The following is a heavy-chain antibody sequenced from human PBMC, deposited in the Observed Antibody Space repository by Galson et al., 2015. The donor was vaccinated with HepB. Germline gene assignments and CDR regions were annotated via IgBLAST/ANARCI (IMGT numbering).Heavy chain of an antibody. V-gene: IGHV1-3*01. J-gene: IGHJ4*02. CDR1: GYTFTSYA. CDR2: INAGNGNT. D-gene: IGHD6-19*01. CDR3: ASNFRVGRTQWLVLGY. Sequence: SVKVSCKASGYTFTSYAMHWVRQAPGQRLEWMGWINAGNGNTKYSQKFQGRVTITRDTSASTAYMELSSLRSEDTAVYYCASNFRVGRTQWLVLGYWGQGTLVTVSS.